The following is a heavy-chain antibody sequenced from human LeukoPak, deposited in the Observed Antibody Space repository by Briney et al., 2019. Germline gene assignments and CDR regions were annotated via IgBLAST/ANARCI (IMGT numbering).Heavy chain of an antibody. CDR3: ARDGDHFDY. CDR1: GFPFTHYA. V-gene: IGHV3-23*01. J-gene: IGHJ4*02. D-gene: IGHD4-17*01. CDR2: ISGSGGST. Sequence: PGGSLRLSCAASGFPFTHYAMGWVRQAPGKGLEWVSAISGSGGSTYYADSVKGRFTISRDNSKNTLYLQMNSLRAEDTAVYYCARDGDHFDYWGQGTLVTVSS.